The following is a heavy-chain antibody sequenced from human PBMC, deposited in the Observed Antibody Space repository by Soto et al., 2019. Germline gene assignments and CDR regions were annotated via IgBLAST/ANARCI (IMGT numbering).Heavy chain of an antibody. CDR2: ISYDGSNK. D-gene: IGHD3-10*01. CDR1: GFTFSSYG. Sequence: QVQLVESGGGVVQPGRSLRLSCAASGFTFSSYGMHWVRQAPGKGLEWVAVISYDGSNKYYADSVKGRFTISRDNSKSALYLQMDSLRAEDTAVYYCARDLWFGELLSGWFDPWGQGTLVTVSS. V-gene: IGHV3-30*03. J-gene: IGHJ5*02. CDR3: ARDLWFGELLSGWFDP.